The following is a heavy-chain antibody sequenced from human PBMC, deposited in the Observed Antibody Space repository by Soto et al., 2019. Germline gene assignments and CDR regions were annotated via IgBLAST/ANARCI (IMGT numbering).Heavy chain of an antibody. CDR1: GFTFTWYY. CDR2: INPSGVST. V-gene: IGHV1-46*03. CDR3: TRTNPNQNAEFFEY. D-gene: IGHD3-10*01. Sequence: QVQLVQSGAEVKEPGASVKVSCKASGFTFTWYYRHWVRQAPGQGLEWMGIINPSGVSTSYAQMFQGRVTMTRDTSTITVYMELSSLRSEDPAVYYFTRTNPNQNAEFFEYWVQGASDTVSS. J-gene: IGHJ1*01.